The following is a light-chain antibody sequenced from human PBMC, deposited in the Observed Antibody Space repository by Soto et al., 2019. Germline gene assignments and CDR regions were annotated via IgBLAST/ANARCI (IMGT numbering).Light chain of an antibody. J-gene: IGKJ1*01. CDR2: DAS. CDR3: QQSYRTPRT. CDR1: QDISNY. Sequence: DIQMTQSPSSLSASVGDRVIITCQASQDISNYLNWFQHKPGKPPKRLIFDASNLETGVPSRFSGSGSGTDFNFTISSLQPEDIATYYCQQSYRTPRTFGQGTKVDIK. V-gene: IGKV1-33*01.